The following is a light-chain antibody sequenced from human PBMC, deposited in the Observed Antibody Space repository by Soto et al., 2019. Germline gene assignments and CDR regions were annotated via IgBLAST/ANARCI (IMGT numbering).Light chain of an antibody. CDR1: QSVGSN. J-gene: IGKJ1*01. CDR2: GAS. CDR3: QQYGSSPWT. V-gene: IGKV3-20*01. Sequence: EIVMTQSPATLSVSPWERATLSCRASQSVGSNLGWYQQKPGQPPRLLIYGASSRATGIPDRFSGSVSGTDFTLTISRLEPEDFAVYYCQQYGSSPWTFGQGTKVDIK.